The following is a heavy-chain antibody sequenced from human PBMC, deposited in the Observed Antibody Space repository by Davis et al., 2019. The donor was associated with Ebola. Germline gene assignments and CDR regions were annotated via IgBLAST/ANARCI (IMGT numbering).Heavy chain of an antibody. J-gene: IGHJ4*02. CDR3: ARWLRDGYNRYYFDY. CDR1: GGSISSYY. CDR2: IYYSGST. Sequence: PSETLSLTCTVSGGSISSYYWSWIRQPPGKGLEWIGYIYYSGSTNYNPSLKSRVTISVDTSKNQFSLKLSSVTAADTAVYYCARWLRDGYNRYYFDYWGQGTLVTVSS. D-gene: IGHD5-24*01. V-gene: IGHV4-59*01.